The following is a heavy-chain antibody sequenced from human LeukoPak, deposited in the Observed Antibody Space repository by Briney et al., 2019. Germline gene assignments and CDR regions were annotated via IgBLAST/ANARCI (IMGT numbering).Heavy chain of an antibody. J-gene: IGHJ4*02. D-gene: IGHD5-24*01. Sequence: SGESLKISCKGSGYSFPNYWIGWVRQMPGQGLEWKGIIYPADSDTRYSPSFQGQVTISADKSINTAYLQWTSLKASDTAMYYCARRKGDGYNSPFDYWGQGTLVTVSS. CDR3: ARRKGDGYNSPFDY. V-gene: IGHV5-51*01. CDR1: GYSFPNYW. CDR2: IYPADSDT.